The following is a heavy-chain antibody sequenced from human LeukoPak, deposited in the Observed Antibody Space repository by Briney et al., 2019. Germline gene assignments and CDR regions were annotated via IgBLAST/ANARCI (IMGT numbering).Heavy chain of an antibody. CDR1: GYTFTGYY. Sequence: VASVKVSCKASGYTFTGYYMHWVRQARGQGLEWMGGIIPIFGTANYAQKFQGRVTITADESTSTAYMELSSLRSEDTAVYYCARAGEYIVVVPAASPYYYYMDVWGKGTTVTVSS. J-gene: IGHJ6*03. CDR3: ARAGEYIVVVPAASPYYYYMDV. V-gene: IGHV1-69*13. D-gene: IGHD2-2*01. CDR2: IIPIFGTA.